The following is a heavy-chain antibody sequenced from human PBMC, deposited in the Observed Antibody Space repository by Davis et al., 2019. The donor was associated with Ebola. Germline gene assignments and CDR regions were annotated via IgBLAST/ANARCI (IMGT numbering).Heavy chain of an antibody. V-gene: IGHV1-18*04. Sequence: AASVTVSCKASGYTFTNYGITWVRQAPGQGLEWMGWINPHNGNTNYAQNVQGRVIMTSDTATTTAYMEVGSLRSDDTAVYYCARELWIQPPDYWGQGTLVTVSS. CDR3: ARELWIQPPDY. CDR2: INPHNGNT. CDR1: GYTFTNYG. J-gene: IGHJ4*02. D-gene: IGHD5-18*01.